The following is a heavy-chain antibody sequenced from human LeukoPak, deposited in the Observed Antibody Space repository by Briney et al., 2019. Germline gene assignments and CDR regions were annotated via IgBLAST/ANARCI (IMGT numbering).Heavy chain of an antibody. D-gene: IGHD1-26*01. CDR2: INHSGST. CDR1: GGSFSGYY. CDR3: ARESGGSYYRYFDY. V-gene: IGHV4-34*01. J-gene: IGHJ4*02. Sequence: SSETLSLTCAVYGGSFSGYYWSWIRQPPGMGLEWIGEINHSGSTNYNPSLKSRVTISVDTSKNQFSLKLSSVTAADTAVYYCARESGGSYYRYFDYWGQGTLVTVSS.